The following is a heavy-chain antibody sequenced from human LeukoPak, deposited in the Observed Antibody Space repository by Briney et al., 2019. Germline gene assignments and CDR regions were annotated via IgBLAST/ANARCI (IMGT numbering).Heavy chain of an antibody. J-gene: IGHJ4*02. Sequence: GGSLSLSCAASGFTFSNTALTWVRQAPGRGLECVSTVTGSDDETYYADSVKGRFTISRDYSKSTLLLQMNSLRVEDTAIYFCAKGPRLHSGYHPDYWGQGTLVTVSS. CDR3: AKGPRLHSGYHPDY. CDR2: VTGSDDET. V-gene: IGHV3-23*01. CDR1: GFTFSNTA. D-gene: IGHD3-22*01.